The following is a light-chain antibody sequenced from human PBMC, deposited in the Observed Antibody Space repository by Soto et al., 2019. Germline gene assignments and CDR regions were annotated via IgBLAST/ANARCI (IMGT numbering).Light chain of an antibody. Sequence: QSALTQPRSVSGSPGQSVTISCTGTSSDVGGYNYVSWYQQHPGKAPKLMIYEVSNRPSGVSNRFSGSKSGNTASLTISGLQAEDEADYYCSSYTSSSTLEGVFGGGTQLTVL. CDR1: SSDVGGYNY. J-gene: IGLJ3*02. V-gene: IGLV2-14*01. CDR2: EVS. CDR3: SSYTSSSTLEGV.